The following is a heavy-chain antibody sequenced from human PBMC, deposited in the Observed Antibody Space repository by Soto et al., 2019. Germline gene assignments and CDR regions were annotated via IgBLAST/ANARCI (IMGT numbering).Heavy chain of an antibody. CDR3: ARGHLAVVPVVSWFYYMDV. Sequence: SVKVSCKASGGTFSSYAISWVRRAPGQGLEWMGGIIPIFGTANYAQKFQGRVTITADESTSTAYMELSSLRSEDTAVYYCARGHLAVVPVVSWFYYMDVWGKGTSVPVSS. V-gene: IGHV1-69*13. CDR2: IIPIFGTA. CDR1: GGTFSSYA. D-gene: IGHD2-2*01. J-gene: IGHJ6*03.